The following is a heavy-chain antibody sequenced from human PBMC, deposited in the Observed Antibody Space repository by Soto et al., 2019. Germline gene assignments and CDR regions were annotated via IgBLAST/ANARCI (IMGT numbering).Heavy chain of an antibody. V-gene: IGHV3-30-3*01. Sequence: QVPLLESGGGVVQPGRSLRLSCAASGFTFSSYSMHWVRQTPGKGLEWVAVISYDGSNKYYADSVKGRFTISRDNSKNTLYLQMNSLRAEDTAVYYCARDPLWGTAMVLWYFDLWGRGTLVTVSS. D-gene: IGHD5-18*01. CDR1: GFTFSSYS. CDR3: ARDPLWGTAMVLWYFDL. J-gene: IGHJ2*01. CDR2: ISYDGSNK.